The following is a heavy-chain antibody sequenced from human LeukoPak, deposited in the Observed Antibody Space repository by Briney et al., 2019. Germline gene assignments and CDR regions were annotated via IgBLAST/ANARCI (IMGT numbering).Heavy chain of an antibody. CDR2: ISPYNGDT. CDR3: TRATGGLSDY. J-gene: IGHJ4*02. V-gene: IGHV1-18*04. Sequence: ASVKVSCKTSGYIFTNYDINWMRQAPGQGLEWMGWISPYNGDTKYAQKFQDRVTMSTDTPTSTTYMELRSLRSDDTAVYYCTRATGGLSDYWGQGTLVTVSS. D-gene: IGHD1-1*01. CDR1: GYIFTNYD.